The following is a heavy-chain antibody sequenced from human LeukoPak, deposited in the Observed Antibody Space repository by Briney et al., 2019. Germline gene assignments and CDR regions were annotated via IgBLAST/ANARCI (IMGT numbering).Heavy chain of an antibody. CDR1: GFTFSSYA. J-gene: IGHJ4*02. D-gene: IGHD5-18*01. Sequence: GGSLRLSCAASGFTFSSYAMHWVRQAPGKGLEWVAVISYDGSNKYYADSVKGRFTISRDNSKNTPYLQMNSLRAEDTAVYYCARGTARVSFDYWGQGTLVTVSS. CDR2: ISYDGSNK. CDR3: ARGTARVSFDY. V-gene: IGHV3-30-3*01.